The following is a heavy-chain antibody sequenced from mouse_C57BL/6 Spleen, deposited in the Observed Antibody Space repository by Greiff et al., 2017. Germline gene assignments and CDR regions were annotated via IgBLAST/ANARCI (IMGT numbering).Heavy chain of an antibody. CDR1: GYTFTSYW. V-gene: IGHV1-64*01. J-gene: IGHJ4*01. CDR3: ARKNDYSYAMDD. Sequence: QVQLQQPGAELVKPGASVKLSCKASGYTFTSYWMHWVKQRPGQGLEWIGMIHPNSGSTNYNEKFKSKATLTVDKSSSTAYMQLSSLTSEDSAVXYCARKNDYSYAMDDWGQGTSVTVSS. D-gene: IGHD2-4*01. CDR2: IHPNSGST.